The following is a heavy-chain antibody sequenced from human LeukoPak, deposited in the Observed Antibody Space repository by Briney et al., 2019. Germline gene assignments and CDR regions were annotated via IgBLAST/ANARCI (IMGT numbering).Heavy chain of an antibody. CDR2: INHSGST. Sequence: SETLSLTCAVYGGSFSGYYWSWIRQPPGKGLEWIGEINHSGSTNYNPSLKSRVTISVDTSKNQFSLKLSSVTAADTAVYYCARGGLTYYYDSSGHPSIDYRGQGTLVTVSS. CDR3: ARGGLTYYYDSSGHPSIDY. J-gene: IGHJ4*02. V-gene: IGHV4-34*01. CDR1: GGSFSGYY. D-gene: IGHD3-22*01.